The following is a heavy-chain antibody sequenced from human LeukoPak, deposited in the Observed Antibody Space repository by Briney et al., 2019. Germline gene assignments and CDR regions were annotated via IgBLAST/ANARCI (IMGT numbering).Heavy chain of an antibody. CDR2: IRSRPYGGTT. D-gene: IGHD6-13*01. J-gene: IGHJ4*02. V-gene: IGHV3-49*04. Sequence: GGSLRLSCTASGFTFGDYVMSWVRQAPGKGLEWVGFIRSRPYGGTTEYAASVKGRFIISRDDSKTIAYLQMNSLKSEDTAVYYCTTGSATGTGSGYWGQGTLVTVSS. CDR1: GFTFGDYV. CDR3: TTGSATGTGSGY.